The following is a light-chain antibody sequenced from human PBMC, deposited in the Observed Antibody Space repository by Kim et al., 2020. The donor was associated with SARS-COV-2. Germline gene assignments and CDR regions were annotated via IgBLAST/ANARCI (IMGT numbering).Light chain of an antibody. CDR3: QVWDSTTTV. CDR1: IFFHKY. Sequence: SYELTQPPSVSVSPGQTATITCSVYIFFHKYFCLYLHNPFQSPYFFIYHDTKRPSGIPYRFSFSNSGNIATLTISGTQGVDEADYYCQVWDSTTTVFGGG. V-gene: IGLV3-1*01. CDR2: HDT. J-gene: IGLJ2*01.